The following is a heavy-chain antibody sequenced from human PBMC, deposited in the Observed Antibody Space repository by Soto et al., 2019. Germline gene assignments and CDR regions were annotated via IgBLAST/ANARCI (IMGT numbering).Heavy chain of an antibody. CDR3: ARVPAAGIFDY. Sequence: EVQLVESGGGLVQPGGSLRLSCAASGFTVSSNYMSWVRQAPGKGLEWVSVIYSGGSTYYADSVKGRFTISRDNSKNPLYLQMNSLRAEDTAVYYCARVPAAGIFDYWGQGTLVTVSS. D-gene: IGHD6-25*01. CDR1: GFTVSSNY. J-gene: IGHJ4*02. CDR2: IYSGGST. V-gene: IGHV3-66*01.